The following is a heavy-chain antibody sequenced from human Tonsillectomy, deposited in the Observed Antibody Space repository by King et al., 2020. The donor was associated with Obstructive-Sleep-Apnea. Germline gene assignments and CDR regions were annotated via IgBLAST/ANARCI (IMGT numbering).Heavy chain of an antibody. CDR2: IKKDATEI. J-gene: IGHJ5*02. Sequence: VQLVESGGALVQPGGSLRLSCAASGFIFRDYWMSWVRRTPGEGLEWVATIKKDATEIYYVDSVKARFTISRDNAENSLYLQMNSLRVEDTAVYYCARGVNWFDPWGQGTLITVSS. V-gene: IGHV3-7*03. CDR1: GFIFRDYW. CDR3: ARGVNWFDP.